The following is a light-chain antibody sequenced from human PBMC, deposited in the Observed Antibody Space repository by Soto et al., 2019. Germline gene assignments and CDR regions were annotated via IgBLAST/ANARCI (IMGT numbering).Light chain of an antibody. CDR2: GAS. Sequence: DIQMTQSPSSLSASVGDRVTITCRASQGISNYLAWYQQKAGKAPKLLIYGASTLQSGVPLRFSGSGSGTDFTLTITSLQPEDVATSYCQKYNSAPRTFGQGTKVDLK. V-gene: IGKV1-27*01. J-gene: IGKJ1*01. CDR1: QGISNY. CDR3: QKYNSAPRT.